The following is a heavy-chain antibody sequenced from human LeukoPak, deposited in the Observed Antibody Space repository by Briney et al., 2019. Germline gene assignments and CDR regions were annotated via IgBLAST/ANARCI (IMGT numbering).Heavy chain of an antibody. CDR1: GSTFSSYA. Sequence: SVKVSCKASGSTFSSYAISWVRQAPGQGLEWMGRIIPILGIANYAQKFQGRVTITADKSTSTAYMELSSLRSEDTAVYYCARSYLYSSDLGNDYWGQGTLVTVSS. CDR3: ARSYLYSSDLGNDY. CDR2: IIPILGIA. V-gene: IGHV1-69*04. J-gene: IGHJ4*02. D-gene: IGHD3-22*01.